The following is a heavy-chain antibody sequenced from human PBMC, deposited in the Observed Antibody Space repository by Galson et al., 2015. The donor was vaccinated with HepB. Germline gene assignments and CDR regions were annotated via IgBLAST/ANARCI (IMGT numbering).Heavy chain of an antibody. Sequence: SVKVSCKASGGTFSSYAISWVRQAPGQGLEWMGGIIPIFGTANYAQKFQGRVTITADESTSTAYMELSSLRSEDTAVYYCARDLLKGAVGGSNDAFDIWGQGTMVTVSS. J-gene: IGHJ3*02. V-gene: IGHV1-69*13. CDR1: GGTFSSYA. CDR2: IIPIFGTA. D-gene: IGHD1-26*01. CDR3: ARDLLKGAVGGSNDAFDI.